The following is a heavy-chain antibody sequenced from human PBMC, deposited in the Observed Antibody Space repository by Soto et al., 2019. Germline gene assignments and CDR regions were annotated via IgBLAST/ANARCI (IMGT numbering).Heavy chain of an antibody. Sequence: GGSLRLSCAASGFTFSSYWMSWVRQAPGKGLEWVANIKQDGNEKYYVDSVKGRFTISRDNAKNSLYLQMNSLRAEDTAVYYCARDRWFGELFGDYWGQGTLVTVSS. J-gene: IGHJ4*02. V-gene: IGHV3-7*01. CDR2: IKQDGNEK. CDR3: ARDRWFGELFGDY. D-gene: IGHD3-10*01. CDR1: GFTFSSYW.